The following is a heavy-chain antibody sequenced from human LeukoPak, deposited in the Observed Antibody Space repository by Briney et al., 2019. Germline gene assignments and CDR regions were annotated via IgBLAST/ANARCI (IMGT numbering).Heavy chain of an antibody. CDR1: GGTFSSYA. CDR3: ARKELDGDEDGYYYYMDV. CDR2: IIPIFGTA. V-gene: IGHV1-69*05. Sequence: GASVKVSCKASGGTFSSYAISWVRQAPGQGLEWMGGIIPIFGTANYAQKFQGRVTITTDESTSTAYMELSSLRSEDTAVYYCARKELDGDEDGYYYYMDVWGKGTTVTVSS. J-gene: IGHJ6*03. D-gene: IGHD4-17*01.